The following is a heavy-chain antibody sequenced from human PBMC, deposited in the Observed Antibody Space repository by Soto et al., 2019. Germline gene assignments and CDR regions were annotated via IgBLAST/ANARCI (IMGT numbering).Heavy chain of an antibody. CDR3: AKDGVAYCGGDCPFDY. Sequence: PGGSLRLSCAASGFTFSSYAMGWVRQAPGKGLEWVSAISGSGGSTYYADSVKGRFTISRDNSKNTLYLQMNSLRAEDTAVYYCAKDGVAYCGGDCPFDYWGQGTLVTVSS. V-gene: IGHV3-23*01. CDR2: ISGSGGST. CDR1: GFTFSSYA. D-gene: IGHD2-21*02. J-gene: IGHJ4*02.